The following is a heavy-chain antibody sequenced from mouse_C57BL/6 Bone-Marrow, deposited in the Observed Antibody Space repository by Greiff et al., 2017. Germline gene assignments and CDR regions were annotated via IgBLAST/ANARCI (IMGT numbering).Heavy chain of an antibody. CDR1: GFTFSDYY. CDR3: ARHHYGPFAY. Sequence: EVKLMESGGGLVQPGGSLKLSCAASGFTFSDYYMYWVRQTPEKRLEWVAYISNGGGSTYYPDTVKGRFTISRDNAKNPLYLQMSRRKSEDTAMYYCARHHYGPFAYWGQGTLVTVSA. J-gene: IGHJ3*01. CDR2: ISNGGGST. D-gene: IGHD1-2*01. V-gene: IGHV5-12*01.